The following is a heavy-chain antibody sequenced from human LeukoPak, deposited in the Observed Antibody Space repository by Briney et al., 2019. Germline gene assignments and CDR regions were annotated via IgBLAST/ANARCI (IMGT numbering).Heavy chain of an antibody. Sequence: ASVKVSCKASGYTFTSYYMHWVRQAPGQGLEWMGWINPNSGGTNFAQKFQGRVTMTRDTSISTAYMELSSLRSDDTAVYYCARYCSGGSCYPLDYWGQGTLVTVSS. V-gene: IGHV1-2*02. CDR1: GYTFTSYY. D-gene: IGHD2-15*01. J-gene: IGHJ4*02. CDR2: INPNSGGT. CDR3: ARYCSGGSCYPLDY.